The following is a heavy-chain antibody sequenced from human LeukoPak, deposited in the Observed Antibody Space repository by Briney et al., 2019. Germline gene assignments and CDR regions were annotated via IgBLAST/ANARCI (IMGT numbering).Heavy chain of an antibody. CDR3: ARDIVMVTYWFDP. CDR1: GYTFTGYY. CDR2: INPNSGST. D-gene: IGHD5-18*01. V-gene: IGHV1-2*02. J-gene: IGHJ5*02. Sequence: EASLKVSCKASGYTFTGYYMHWVRQAPGQGLEWMGWINPNSGSTNYAQKFQGRVTMTRDTSISTAHMELSRLRSDDTAVYYCARDIVMVTYWFDPWGQATLVPVPS.